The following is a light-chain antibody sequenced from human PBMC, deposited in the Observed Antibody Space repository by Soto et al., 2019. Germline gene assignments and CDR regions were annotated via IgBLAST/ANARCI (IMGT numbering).Light chain of an antibody. Sequence: EIVLTQSPATLSLSPGERATLSCRASQSVSSYLAWYQQKPGQAPRLLIYDASNRATGIPARFSGSGSGTDFTLTTSSLEPEDFAVYYCQQRSNWPRYTFGQGTNLQIK. CDR3: QQRSNWPRYT. CDR1: QSVSSY. J-gene: IGKJ2*01. V-gene: IGKV3-11*01. CDR2: DAS.